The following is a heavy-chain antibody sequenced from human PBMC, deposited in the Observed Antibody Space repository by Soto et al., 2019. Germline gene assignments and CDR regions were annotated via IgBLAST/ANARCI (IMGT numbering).Heavy chain of an antibody. J-gene: IGHJ3*02. V-gene: IGHV4-59*01. CDR1: GGSISSYY. D-gene: IGHD3-16*01. CDR2: IYYSGST. CDR3: ARDQGDYIWGSPNAFDI. Sequence: SETLSLTCTVSGGSISSYYWSWIRQPPGKGLEWIGYIYYSGSTNYNPSLKSRVTISVDTSKNQFSLKLSSVTAADTAVYYCARDQGDYIWGSPNAFDIWGQGTMVTVSS.